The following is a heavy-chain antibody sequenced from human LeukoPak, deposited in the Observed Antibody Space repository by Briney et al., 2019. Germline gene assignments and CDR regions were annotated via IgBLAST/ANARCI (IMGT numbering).Heavy chain of an antibody. CDR1: GGPISSGSYY. Sequence: PSETLSLTCTVSGGPISSGSYYWSWIRQPAGKGLEWIGRIYTSGSTNYNPSLKSRVTISVDTSKNQFSLKLSSVTAADTAVYYCARIRRSNYASMGTWGQGTLVTVSS. CDR3: ARIRRSNYASMGT. J-gene: IGHJ5*02. CDR2: IYTSGST. D-gene: IGHD4-11*01. V-gene: IGHV4-61*02.